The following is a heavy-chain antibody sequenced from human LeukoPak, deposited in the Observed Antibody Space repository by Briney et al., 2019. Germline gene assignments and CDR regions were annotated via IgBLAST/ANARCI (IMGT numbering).Heavy chain of an antibody. CDR1: GYTFTSYG. CDR2: ISAYNGNT. CDR3: ARVSGVLTLFDY. Sequence: GASVKVSCKXSGYTFTSYGISWVRQAPGQGLEWMGWISAYNGNTNYSQKLQGRLTMTTDTSTSTAYMELRSLRSDDTAVYYCARVSGVLTLFDYWGQGTLVTVSS. J-gene: IGHJ4*02. D-gene: IGHD3-10*01. V-gene: IGHV1-18*01.